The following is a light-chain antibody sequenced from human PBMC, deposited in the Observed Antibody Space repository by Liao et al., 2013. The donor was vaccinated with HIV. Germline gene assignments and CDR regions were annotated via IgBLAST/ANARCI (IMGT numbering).Light chain of an antibody. CDR3: QAWDSISYVV. V-gene: IGLV3-21*01. CDR2: YDS. Sequence: SHELTQPPSVAVAPGETARIACGGNNIGKTSVHWYQQKPGQAPILVISYDSDRPSGISARFSGSNSGNTATLTVSRVEAGDEADYYCQAWDSISYVVFGGGTKLTVL. J-gene: IGLJ2*01. CDR1: NIGKTS.